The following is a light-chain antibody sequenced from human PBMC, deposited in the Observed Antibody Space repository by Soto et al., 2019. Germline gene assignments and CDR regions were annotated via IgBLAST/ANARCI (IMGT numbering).Light chain of an antibody. CDR2: GAS. CDR1: QSVNSNY. Sequence: EIVLTQSPGTLSLSPGDRATLSCRASQSVNSNYLAWYQRKPGQAPRLLIYGASNRATDIPYRFSASGSGTDFTLTITRLEAEDFAVYSCQQYDSTPPTFGQGTKVEVQ. J-gene: IGKJ1*01. V-gene: IGKV3-20*01. CDR3: QQYDSTPPT.